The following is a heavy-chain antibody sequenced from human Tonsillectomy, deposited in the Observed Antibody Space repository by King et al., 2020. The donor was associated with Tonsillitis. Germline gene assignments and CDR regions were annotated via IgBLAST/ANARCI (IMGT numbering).Heavy chain of an antibody. D-gene: IGHD2/OR15-2a*01. V-gene: IGHV3-30*02. CDR2: LRYDDSNK. J-gene: IGHJ6*02. CDR3: ATEYEYRSIYYHYGMDF. CDR1: GFTFSSYG. Sequence: VQLVESGGGVVQPGGSLRLSCAASGFTFSSYGMHWVRQAPGKGLEWVAFLRYDDSNKYYADSVKGRFTISRDNSKNTLYLQMNSLRAEDTAMYYCATEYEYRSIYYHYGMDFGGQGTTVTFSS.